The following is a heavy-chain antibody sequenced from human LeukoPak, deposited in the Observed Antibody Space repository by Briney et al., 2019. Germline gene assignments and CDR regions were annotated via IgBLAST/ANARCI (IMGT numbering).Heavy chain of an antibody. CDR1: GYTFTSYG. J-gene: IGHJ4*02. Sequence: ASVKVSCKASGYTFTSYGISWVRQAPGQGLEWMGWISAYNGNTKYAQKLPGRVTMTTDTSTSTASLALRSLRSDATAVYYCARVQPGYSSSWCGGYYFDYWGQGTLVTVSS. CDR2: ISAYNGNT. V-gene: IGHV1-18*01. D-gene: IGHD6-13*01. CDR3: ARVQPGYSSSWCGGYYFDY.